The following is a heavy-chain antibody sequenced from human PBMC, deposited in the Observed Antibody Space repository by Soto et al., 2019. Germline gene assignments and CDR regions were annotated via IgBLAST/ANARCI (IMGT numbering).Heavy chain of an antibody. V-gene: IGHV1-69*13. Sequence: SVNVSCKASGGSLRTFGIRWLRQAPGQGREWMGGIVPVFGRPNYAQRFRGRLTITADESTSTGYMELISLRSDDTAVYYCAREGSGYNFWGQGTQVTVSS. D-gene: IGHD5-12*01. CDR2: IVPVFGRP. CDR1: GGSLRTFG. J-gene: IGHJ4*02. CDR3: AREGSGYNF.